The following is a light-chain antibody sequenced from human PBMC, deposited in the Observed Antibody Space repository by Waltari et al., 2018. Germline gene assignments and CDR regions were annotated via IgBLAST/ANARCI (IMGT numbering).Light chain of an antibody. CDR2: ATS. Sequence: DIQMTQSPSSLSASVGDRVTVTCRASQSISNFLNWYQQKPGKAPKLLIYATSNLHSGVSSRFSASGSGTDFTLTISSLQPEDFATYYCQQSYTSLFTFGPGTKVDIK. J-gene: IGKJ3*01. V-gene: IGKV1-39*01. CDR3: QQSYTSLFT. CDR1: QSISNF.